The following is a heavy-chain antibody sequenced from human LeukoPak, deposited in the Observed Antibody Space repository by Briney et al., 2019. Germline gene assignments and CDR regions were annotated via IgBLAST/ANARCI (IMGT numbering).Heavy chain of an antibody. D-gene: IGHD6-19*01. CDR2: IYYSGST. CDR1: GGSISSGPYY. CDR3: ARLYSSGWYQFDY. Sequence: SETLSLTCTVSGGSISSGPYYWGWIRQPPGKGLEWIGSIYYSGSTYYNPSLKSRVTISVDTSKNQFSLKLSSVTAADTAVYYCARLYSSGWYQFDYWGQGTLVTVSS. V-gene: IGHV4-39*07. J-gene: IGHJ4*02.